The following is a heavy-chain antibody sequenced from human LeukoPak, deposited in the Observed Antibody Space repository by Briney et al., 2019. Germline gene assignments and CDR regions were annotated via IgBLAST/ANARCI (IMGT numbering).Heavy chain of an antibody. Sequence: QPGGSRRPSCAASGSTFSSYAMHWVRQAPGKGLEWVAVISYDGSNKYYADSVKGRLTISRDNSKNPLYLQMNSLRAEDTAVYYCARDLPRYVWGQGTLVTVSS. D-gene: IGHD3-9*01. J-gene: IGHJ4*02. CDR1: GSTFSSYA. CDR3: ARDLPRYV. V-gene: IGHV3-30*01. CDR2: ISYDGSNK.